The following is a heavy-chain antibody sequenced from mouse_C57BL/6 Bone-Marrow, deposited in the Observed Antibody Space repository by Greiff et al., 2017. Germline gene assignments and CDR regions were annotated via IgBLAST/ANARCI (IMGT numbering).Heavy chain of an antibody. Sequence: VQLHQSGAELVRPGTSVKVSCKASGYAFTNYLIEWVKQRPGQGLEWIGVINPGSGGTNYNEKFKGKATLTADKSSSTAYMQLSSLTSEDSAVYFCARGGLRRDCDYGGQGTTLTVSS. CDR1: GYAFTNYL. CDR2: INPGSGGT. CDR3: ARGGLRRDCDY. D-gene: IGHD2-4*01. J-gene: IGHJ2*01. V-gene: IGHV1-54*01.